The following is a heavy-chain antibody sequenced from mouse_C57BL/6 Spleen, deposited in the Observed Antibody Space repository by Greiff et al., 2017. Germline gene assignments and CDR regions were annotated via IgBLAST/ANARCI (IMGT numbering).Heavy chain of an antibody. D-gene: IGHD2-4*01. V-gene: IGHV1-76*01. CDR2: IYPGSGNT. CDR1: GYTFTDYY. CDR3: ARGILYDYDEGMGYAMDY. Sequence: QVQLQQSGAELVRPGASVKLSCKASGYTFTDYYINWVKQRPGQGLEWIARIYPGSGNTYYNEKFKGKATLTAEKSSSTAYMQLSSLTSEDSAVYFCARGILYDYDEGMGYAMDYWGQGTSVTVSS. J-gene: IGHJ4*01.